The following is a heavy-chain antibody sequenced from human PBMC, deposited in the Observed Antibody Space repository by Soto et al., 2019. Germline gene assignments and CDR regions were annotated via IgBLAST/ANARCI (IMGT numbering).Heavy chain of an antibody. CDR3: ARYSVDTAMVRGYSYGSNYYYGMDV. Sequence: ASVKVSFKASGGTFSSYAISWVRQAPGQGLEWMGGIIPIFGTANYAQKFQGRVTITADESTSTAYMELSSLRSEDTAVYYCARYSVDTAMVRGYSYGSNYYYGMDVWGQGTTVTVSS. CDR1: GGTFSSYA. CDR2: IIPIFGTA. V-gene: IGHV1-69*13. J-gene: IGHJ6*02. D-gene: IGHD5-18*01.